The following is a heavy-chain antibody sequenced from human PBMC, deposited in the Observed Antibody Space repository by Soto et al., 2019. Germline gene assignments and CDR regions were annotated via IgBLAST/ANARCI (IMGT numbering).Heavy chain of an antibody. J-gene: IGHJ5*02. CDR1: GFTFSDYY. Sequence: GGSLRLSCAASGFTFSDYYMSWIRQAPGKGLEWVSYISSSGSTIYYADSVKGRFTISRDNAKNSLYLQMNSLRAEDTAVYYCARVLSDYIWGSYRYTGWFDPWGQGTLVTVS. CDR3: ARVLSDYIWGSYRYTGWFDP. CDR2: ISSSGSTI. V-gene: IGHV3-11*01. D-gene: IGHD3-16*02.